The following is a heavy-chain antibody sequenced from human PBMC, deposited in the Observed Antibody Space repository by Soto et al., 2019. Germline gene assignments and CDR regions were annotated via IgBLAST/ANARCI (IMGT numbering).Heavy chain of an antibody. CDR2: IIPIFGTA. V-gene: IGHV1-69*13. CDR3: ASHWGQAKRYYYYGMDV. D-gene: IGHD7-27*01. CDR1: GGTFSSYA. J-gene: IGHJ6*02. Sequence: GASVKVSCKASGGTFSSYAISWVRQAPGQGLEWMGGIIPIFGTANYAQKFQGRITITADESTSTAYMELSSLRSEDTAVYYCASHWGQAKRYYYYGMDVWGQGTTVTVSS.